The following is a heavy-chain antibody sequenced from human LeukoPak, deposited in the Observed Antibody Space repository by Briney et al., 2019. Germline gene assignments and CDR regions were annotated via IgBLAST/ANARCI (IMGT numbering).Heavy chain of an antibody. CDR2: IYTSGST. J-gene: IGHJ4*02. D-gene: IGHD4-17*01. Sequence: SETLSLTCTVSGGSISRYYWSWIRQPAGKGLEWIGRIYTSGSTNYNPSLKSRVTMSVDTSKNQFSLKLSSVTAADTAVYYCARDFRVQRPSHRASRGKTTVTTSGFDYWGQGTLVTVSS. CDR1: GGSISRYY. V-gene: IGHV4-4*07. CDR3: ARDFRVQRPSHRASRGKTTVTTSGFDY.